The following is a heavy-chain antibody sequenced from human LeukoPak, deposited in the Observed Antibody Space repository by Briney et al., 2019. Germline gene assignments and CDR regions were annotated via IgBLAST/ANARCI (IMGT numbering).Heavy chain of an antibody. CDR2: INPNSGGT. D-gene: IGHD2-15*01. CDR1: GYTFTGYY. CDR3: ARDPRYCSGGRCYYFDY. V-gene: IGHV1-2*02. Sequence: ASVKVSCKASGYTFTGYYMHWVRQAPGQGLEWMGWINPNSGGTNYAQKFQGRVTMTRDTSISTAYMELSRLRSDDTAVYYCARDPRYCSGGRCYYFDYWGQGTLVNVSS. J-gene: IGHJ4*02.